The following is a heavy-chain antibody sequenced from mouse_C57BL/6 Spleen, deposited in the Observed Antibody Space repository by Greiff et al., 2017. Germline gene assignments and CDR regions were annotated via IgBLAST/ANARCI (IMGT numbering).Heavy chain of an antibody. CDR1: GFTFSSYT. V-gene: IGHV5-9*01. D-gene: IGHD4-1*01. Sequence: EVQVVESGGGLVKPGGSLKLSCAASGFTFSSYTMSWVRQTPEKRLEWVATISGGGGNTYYPDSVKGRFTISRDNAKNTLYLQMSSLRSEDTALYYCARTGDWYFDVWGTGTTVTVSS. CDR3: ARTGDWYFDV. CDR2: ISGGGGNT. J-gene: IGHJ1*03.